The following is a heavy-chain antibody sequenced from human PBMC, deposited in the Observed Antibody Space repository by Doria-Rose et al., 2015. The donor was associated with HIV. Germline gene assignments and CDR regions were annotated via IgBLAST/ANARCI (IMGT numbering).Heavy chain of an antibody. CDR2: IFSDDER. Sequence: QESGPVLVKPTETLTLTCTVSGVSLSSPGMGVSWIRQPPGKALEWLANIFSDDERSYNTSLKSRLTISRGASNSQLVLTMTDMDPVDTATYYCARIKSSRWYHKYYFDFWGQGTLVIVSA. J-gene: IGHJ4*02. CDR3: ARIKSSRWYHKYYFDF. CDR1: GVSLSSPGMG. V-gene: IGHV2-26*01. D-gene: IGHD6-13*01.